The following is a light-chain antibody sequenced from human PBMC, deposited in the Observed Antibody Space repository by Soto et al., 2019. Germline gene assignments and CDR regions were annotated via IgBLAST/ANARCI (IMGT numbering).Light chain of an antibody. CDR2: DAS. V-gene: IGKV3-11*01. CDR3: QQSNNWPPEVT. CDR1: QSITTY. J-gene: IGKJ4*01. Sequence: EIVLTQSPATLSLSPGERATLSCRASQSITTYLAWYQQRPGQAPRLLIYDASKRATGISARFSGSGSGTDVTLTISSLEPEDFAIYYCQQSNNWPPEVTFGGGTKVE.